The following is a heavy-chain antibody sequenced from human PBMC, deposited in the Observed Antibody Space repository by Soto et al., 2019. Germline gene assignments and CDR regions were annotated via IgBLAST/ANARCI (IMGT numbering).Heavy chain of an antibody. CDR2: INHSGST. CDR3: ARGQSGSGSYHYYYYMDV. Sequence: SETLSLTCAVYGGSFSGYYWSWIRQPPGKGLEWIGEINHSGSTNYNPSLKSRVTISVDTSKNQFSLKLSSVTAADTAVYYGARGQSGSGSYHYYYYMDVWGKGTTVTVSS. D-gene: IGHD3-10*01. V-gene: IGHV4-34*01. J-gene: IGHJ6*03. CDR1: GGSFSGYY.